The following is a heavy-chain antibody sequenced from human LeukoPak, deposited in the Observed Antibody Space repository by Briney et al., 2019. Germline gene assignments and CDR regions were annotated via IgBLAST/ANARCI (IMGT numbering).Heavy chain of an antibody. D-gene: IGHD5-18*01. CDR2: IIPIFGTA. CDR1: GYTFTSYA. Sequence: GASVKVSCKASGYTFTSYAISWVRQAPGQGLEWMGGIIPIFGTANCAQKFQGRVTITADESTSTGYMELSSLRSEDTAVYYCASKRGYSYGLDYWGQGTLVTVSS. J-gene: IGHJ4*02. V-gene: IGHV1-69*13. CDR3: ASKRGYSYGLDY.